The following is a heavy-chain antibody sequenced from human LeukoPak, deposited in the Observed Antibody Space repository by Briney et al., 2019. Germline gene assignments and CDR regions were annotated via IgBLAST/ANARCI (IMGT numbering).Heavy chain of an antibody. CDR2: IWYDGSNK. CDR1: GFTFSSYG. J-gene: IGHJ4*02. V-gene: IGHV3-33*06. D-gene: IGHD1-26*01. Sequence: GGSLRLSCAASGFTFSSYGMHWVRQAPGKGLEWVAVIWYDGSNKYYADSVKGRFTISRDNSKNTLYLQMNSLRAEDTAAYYCAKSAGATTAGRHDYWGQGTLVTVSS. CDR3: AKSAGATTAGRHDY.